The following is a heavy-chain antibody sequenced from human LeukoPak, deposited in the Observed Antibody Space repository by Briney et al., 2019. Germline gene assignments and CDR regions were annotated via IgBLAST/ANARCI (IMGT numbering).Heavy chain of an antibody. CDR3: AKDHYVSGRYDAFDI. CDR2: ITTSGGST. CDR1: GVTFSSYA. D-gene: IGHD3-10*01. J-gene: IGHJ3*02. V-gene: IGHV3-23*01. Sequence: GGTLRLSCAACGVTFSSYAMSWVRRALGGGVEEGSSITTSGGSTYYADSVKGRFTISRDNAKNTLYQQMNSLRAEDTAVYYCAKDHYVSGRYDAFDIWGQGTMVTVSS.